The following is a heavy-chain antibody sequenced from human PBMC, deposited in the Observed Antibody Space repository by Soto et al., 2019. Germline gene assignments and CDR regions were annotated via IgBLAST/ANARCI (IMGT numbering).Heavy chain of an antibody. CDR3: ARTRISIFGVVTPRYYFDY. CDR2: INHSGST. J-gene: IGHJ4*02. Sequence: LSLTCAVYGGSFTDYYWSWIRQPPGKGLEWIGEINHSGSTNYNPSLKSRVTMPVDTSKNQFSLKLTSVTAADTAVYYCARTRISIFGVVTPRYYFDYWGQGTLVTVSS. CDR1: GGSFTDYY. V-gene: IGHV4-34*01. D-gene: IGHD3-3*01.